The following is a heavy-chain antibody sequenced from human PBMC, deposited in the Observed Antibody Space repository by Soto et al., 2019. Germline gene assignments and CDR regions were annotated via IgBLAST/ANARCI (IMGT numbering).Heavy chain of an antibody. V-gene: IGHV3-11*01. Sequence: QLEESGGGLVKPEGSLRLSCAASGFTFSDYYMSRIRQAPGKGLEWVAYISSSGSIIKYGDSMKGRFTISRDNSKNTLYLQVNSLRVEDTGVYYCARDAEGMDVWGQGTTVIVSS. CDR1: GFTFSDYY. J-gene: IGHJ6*02. CDR2: ISSSGSII. CDR3: ARDAEGMDV.